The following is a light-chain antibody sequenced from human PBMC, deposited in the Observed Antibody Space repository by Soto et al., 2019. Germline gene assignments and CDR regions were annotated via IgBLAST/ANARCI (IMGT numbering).Light chain of an antibody. CDR3: SSYAGSNYPYV. Sequence: QSVLTQPPSASGSPGQSVTISCTGTSGDVGAYDYVSWYQQHPGKAPKLLMYEVTKRPLGVPDRFSGSKSGNAASLTVSGLQAEDEADYYCSSYAGSNYPYVFGTGTKVTVL. CDR2: EVT. CDR1: SGDVGAYDY. J-gene: IGLJ1*01. V-gene: IGLV2-8*01.